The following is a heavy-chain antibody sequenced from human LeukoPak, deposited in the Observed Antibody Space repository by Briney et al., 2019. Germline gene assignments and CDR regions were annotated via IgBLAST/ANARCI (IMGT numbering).Heavy chain of an antibody. CDR3: ASARPFDY. J-gene: IGHJ4*02. CDR2: ISSRSSTI. D-gene: IGHD6-6*01. V-gene: IGHV3-48*04. CDR1: GFTFGSYS. Sequence: GGSLRLSCAASGFTFGSYSMNWVRQAPGKGLEWVSYISSRSSTIYYADSVKGRFTISRDNAKNSLYLQMSSLRAEDTAVYRCASARPFDYWGQGTLVTVSS.